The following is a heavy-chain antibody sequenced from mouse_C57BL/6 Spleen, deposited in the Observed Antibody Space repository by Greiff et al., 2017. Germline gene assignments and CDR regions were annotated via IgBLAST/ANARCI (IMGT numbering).Heavy chain of an antibody. CDR2: ILPGSGST. J-gene: IGHJ4*01. Sequence: VQLQQSGAELMKPGASVKLSCKATGYTFTGYWIEWVKQRPGHGLEWIGEILPGSGSTTYNEKFKGKATFTADTSSNSAYRQLTSLTTKGSAIYSCARWLLLRGAMDYWGQGTSVTVSS. CDR3: ARWLLLRGAMDY. CDR1: GYTFTGYW. D-gene: IGHD2-3*01. V-gene: IGHV1-9*01.